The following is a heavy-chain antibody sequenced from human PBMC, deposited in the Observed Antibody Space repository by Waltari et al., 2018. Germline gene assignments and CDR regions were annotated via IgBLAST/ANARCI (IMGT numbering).Heavy chain of an antibody. J-gene: IGHJ4*01. Sequence: EVQLFESGGGLVQPGGSLRLSCAASGVPLRDYGMSWVRQAPGKGLEGVSAIAAIVGGDGTAYYADSVQGRFTISRDNARQSVFLQMDFLSVEDTATYYCQEGHYSDRWGQGTLVTVSS. CDR1: GVPLRDYG. V-gene: IGHV3-23*01. CDR2: IVGGDGTA. CDR3: QEGHYSDR. D-gene: IGHD2-21*01.